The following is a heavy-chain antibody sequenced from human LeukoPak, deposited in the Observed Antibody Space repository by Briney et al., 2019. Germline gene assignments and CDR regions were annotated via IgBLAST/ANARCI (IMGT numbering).Heavy chain of an antibody. J-gene: IGHJ4*02. CDR3: ARDRGDGGYSPPTDY. CDR1: GFNFSSYW. V-gene: IGHV3-7*01. CDR2: IKQDGSDR. D-gene: IGHD5-12*01. Sequence: GGSLRLSCAASGFNFSSYWMSWVRQAPGKGLEWVANIKQDGSDRYYGDSVKGRFTISRDNAKNSLYLQMNSLRAEDTAVYYCARDRGDGGYSPPTDYWGQGTLVTVSS.